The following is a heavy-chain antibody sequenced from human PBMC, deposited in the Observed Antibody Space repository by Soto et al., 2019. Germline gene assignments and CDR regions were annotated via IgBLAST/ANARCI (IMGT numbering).Heavy chain of an antibody. J-gene: IGHJ4*02. CDR1: GYTFTSYG. V-gene: IGHV1-18*01. Sequence: ASVKVSCNASGYTFTSYGISWVRQAPGQGLEWMGWISAYNGNTNYAQKLQGRVTMTTDTSTSTAYMELRSLSSDDTAVYYCARDSDYDSSGYYPIGCGQGTLVTVSS. CDR3: ARDSDYDSSGYYPIG. CDR2: ISAYNGNT. D-gene: IGHD3-22*01.